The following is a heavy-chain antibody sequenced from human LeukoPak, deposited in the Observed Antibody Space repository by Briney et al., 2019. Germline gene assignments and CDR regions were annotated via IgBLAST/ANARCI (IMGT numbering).Heavy chain of an antibody. D-gene: IGHD5-18*01. Sequence: ASVKVSCKASGYTFTGYYMHWVRQAPGQGLEWMGWINPNSGGTNYAQKFQGRVTMTRDTSISTAYMELSRLRSDDTAVYYCARRAAMVNYYYYYYMDVWGKGTTVTVSS. V-gene: IGHV1-2*02. CDR2: INPNSGGT. J-gene: IGHJ6*03. CDR1: GYTFTGYY. CDR3: ARRAAMVNYYYYYYMDV.